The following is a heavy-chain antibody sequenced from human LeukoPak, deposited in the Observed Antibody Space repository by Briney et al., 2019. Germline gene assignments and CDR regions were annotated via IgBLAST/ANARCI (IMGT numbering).Heavy chain of an antibody. CDR3: ARATREYYDSSGYYYGSSPFDY. CDR2: TYYRSKWYN. J-gene: IGHJ4*02. D-gene: IGHD3-22*01. Sequence: SQTLSLTCAISGDSVSSNSAAWNWIRQSPSRGLEWLGRTYYRSKWYNDYAVSVKSRITINPDTSKNRFSLQLNSVTPEDTAVYYCARATREYYDSSGYYYGSSPFDYWGQGTLVTVSS. V-gene: IGHV6-1*01. CDR1: GDSVSSNSAA.